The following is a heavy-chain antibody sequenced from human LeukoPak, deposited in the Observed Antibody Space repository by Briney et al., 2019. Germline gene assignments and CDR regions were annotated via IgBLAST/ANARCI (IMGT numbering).Heavy chain of an antibody. CDR1: GFTFSSYA. CDR3: AKDEVGRYCSSTSCYSRFDY. CDR2: ISFAGNGE. V-gene: IGHV3-30*09. D-gene: IGHD2-2*02. J-gene: IGHJ4*02. Sequence: PGGSLRLSCAASGFTFSSYAMHWVRQAPGKGLEWVAVISFAGNGEFYADSVKGRFAISRDNSKNTLYLQMNSLRTEDTAMYYCAKDEVGRYCSSTSCYSRFDYWGQGTLVTVSS.